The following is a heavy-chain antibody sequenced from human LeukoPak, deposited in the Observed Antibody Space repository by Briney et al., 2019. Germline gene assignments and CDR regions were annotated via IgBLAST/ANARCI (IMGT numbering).Heavy chain of an antibody. D-gene: IGHD3-10*01. Sequence: GGSLRLSCAASGFTFSNAWMSWVRQAPGKGLEWVGRIKSKTDGGTTDYAAPVKGRFTISRDDSKNTLYLQMNSLRAEDTAVYYCAKPYLDRMVRGVIRLGAFDIWGQGTMVTVSS. J-gene: IGHJ3*02. CDR3: AKPYLDRMVRGVIRLGAFDI. CDR1: GFTFSNAW. CDR2: IKSKTDGGTT. V-gene: IGHV3-15*01.